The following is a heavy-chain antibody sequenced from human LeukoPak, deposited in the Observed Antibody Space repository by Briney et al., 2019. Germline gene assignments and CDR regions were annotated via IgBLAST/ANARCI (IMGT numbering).Heavy chain of an antibody. CDR3: ARDLSSGYDGLRDY. Sequence: GGSLRLSCAASGITFSSYEMNWVRQAPGKGLEWVSYISSSGSTIYYADSVKGRFSISRDNAKNSLYLQMNSLRAEDTAVYYCARDLSSGYDGLRDYWGQGTLVTVSS. V-gene: IGHV3-48*03. CDR2: ISSSGSTI. J-gene: IGHJ4*02. D-gene: IGHD5-12*01. CDR1: GITFSSYE.